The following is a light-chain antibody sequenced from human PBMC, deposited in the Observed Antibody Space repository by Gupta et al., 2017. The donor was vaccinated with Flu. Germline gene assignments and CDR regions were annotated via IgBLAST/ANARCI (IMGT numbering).Light chain of an antibody. CDR2: AAS. Sequence: DIQMTQSPSSLSASVGDRVTITCRASQSVRSYLNWYKLKPGRAPKLLIYAASSLHSGVPSRFSGSGYGTDFTLTISSRQPEDFAPYYCQQNDDHLSITFGRGTKVDIK. J-gene: IGKJ4*01. CDR1: QSVRSY. V-gene: IGKV1-39*01. CDR3: QQNDDHLSIT.